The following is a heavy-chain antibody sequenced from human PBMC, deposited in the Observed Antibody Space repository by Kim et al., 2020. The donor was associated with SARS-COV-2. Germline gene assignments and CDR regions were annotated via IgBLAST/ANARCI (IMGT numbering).Heavy chain of an antibody. Sequence: NKYYADSVKGRFTISRDNSKNTLYLQMNSLRAEDTAVYYCASQGGGSFDYWGQGTLVTVSS. J-gene: IGHJ4*02. CDR2: NK. V-gene: IGHV3-30*01. D-gene: IGHD5-12*01. CDR3: ASQGGGSFDY.